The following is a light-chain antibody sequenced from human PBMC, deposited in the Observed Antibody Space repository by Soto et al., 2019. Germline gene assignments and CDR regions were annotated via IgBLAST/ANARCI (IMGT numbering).Light chain of an antibody. Sequence: EIVLTQSPGTLSLSAGERVTLSCRASQSVSSTYLAWYQQKPGQAPRLLIYGASSRATGIPDRFSGSGSGTDFTLTISRLEPEDFAVYYCQQYGSSSPITFGQGTRLEIK. CDR2: GAS. V-gene: IGKV3-20*01. J-gene: IGKJ5*01. CDR3: QQYGSSSPIT. CDR1: QSVSSTY.